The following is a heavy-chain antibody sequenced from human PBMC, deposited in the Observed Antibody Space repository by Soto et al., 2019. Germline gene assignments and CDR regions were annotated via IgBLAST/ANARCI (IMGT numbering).Heavy chain of an antibody. CDR3: ASYIWGSNRAFDI. CDR2: IFYSGTT. CDR1: GGSLISTSYY. D-gene: IGHD3-16*02. Sequence: QLQLQESGPGLVKSSETLSLTCSVSGGSLISTSYYWAWIRQPPGKGLEWIGSIFYSGTTFDNPSLKSRVTLSVDTSKNQFYLRLISVTAADTAVYYCASYIWGSNRAFDIWGQGTMVTVSS. V-gene: IGHV4-39*01. J-gene: IGHJ3*02.